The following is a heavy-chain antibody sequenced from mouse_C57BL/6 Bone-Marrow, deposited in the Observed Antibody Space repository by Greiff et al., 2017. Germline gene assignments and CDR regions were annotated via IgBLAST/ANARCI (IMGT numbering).Heavy chain of an antibody. J-gene: IGHJ2*01. Sequence: EVNVVESGGGLVKPGGSLKLSCAASGFTFSSYAMSWVRQTPEKRLEWVATISDGGSYTYYPDNVKGRFTISRDNAKNNLYLQMSHRKSEDTAMYYCARDRRAYYSNWNYFDYWGQGTTLTVSS. V-gene: IGHV5-4*01. D-gene: IGHD2-5*01. CDR3: ARDRRAYYSNWNYFDY. CDR2: ISDGGSYT. CDR1: GFTFSSYA.